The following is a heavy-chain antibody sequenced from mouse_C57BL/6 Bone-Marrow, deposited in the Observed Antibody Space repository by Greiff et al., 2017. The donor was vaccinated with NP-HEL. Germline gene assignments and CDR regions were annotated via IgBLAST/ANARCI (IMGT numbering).Heavy chain of an antibody. V-gene: IGHV1-50*01. J-gene: IGHJ3*01. Sequence: QVQLQQSGAELVKPGASVKLSCKASGYTFTSYWMPWVKQRPGQGLEWIGEIDPSDSYTNYNQKFKGKATLTVDTSSSTAYMQLSSLTSEDSAVYYCAAYYSKGWFAYWGQGTLVTVSA. D-gene: IGHD2-5*01. CDR3: AAYYSKGWFAY. CDR2: IDPSDSYT. CDR1: GYTFTSYW.